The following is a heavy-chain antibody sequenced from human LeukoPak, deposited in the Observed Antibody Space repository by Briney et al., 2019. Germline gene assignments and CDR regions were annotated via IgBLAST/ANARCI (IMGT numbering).Heavy chain of an antibody. Sequence: GGSLRLSCEGSGFTFSSYSMIWVRQAPGKGLEWVSSIRGDSTETRHADSLMGRFTISRDNSQNTLYLQMDSLRAEDTALYYCAKEYSGYDFDYWGQGTLVTVSS. CDR2: IRGDSTET. J-gene: IGHJ4*02. D-gene: IGHD5-12*01. CDR1: GFTFSSYS. V-gene: IGHV3-21*04. CDR3: AKEYSGYDFDY.